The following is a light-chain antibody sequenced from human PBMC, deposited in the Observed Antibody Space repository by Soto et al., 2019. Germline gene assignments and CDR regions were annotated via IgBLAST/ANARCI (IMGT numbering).Light chain of an antibody. V-gene: IGLV2-14*01. CDR3: SSYTSSSTRV. CDR2: DVS. J-gene: IGLJ2*01. CDR1: SSDVGGYNY. Sequence: QSALTQPASVSGSPGQSITISCTGTSSDVGGYNYVSWYQQHPGKAPKLMIYDVSNRPSGVSNRFSGSKSGNTASLTISGLQAEDEADYYCSSYTSSSTRVFGGGTKVPS.